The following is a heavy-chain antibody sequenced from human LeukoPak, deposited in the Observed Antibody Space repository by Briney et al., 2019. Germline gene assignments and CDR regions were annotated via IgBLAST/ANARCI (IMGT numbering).Heavy chain of an antibody. CDR3: AKYPPSVVANAFHM. V-gene: IGHV3-23*01. Sequence: PGGSLRLSCAASGFTFSSSVMTWVRQAPGKGLEWVSSKSGSGGTTYYAASVKGRFTISRDNSKNTLYLEMDSLRADDTAVYSCAKYPPSVVANAFHMWGQGTMVTVSS. CDR1: GFTFSSSV. CDR2: KSGSGGTT. D-gene: IGHD5-12*01. J-gene: IGHJ3*02.